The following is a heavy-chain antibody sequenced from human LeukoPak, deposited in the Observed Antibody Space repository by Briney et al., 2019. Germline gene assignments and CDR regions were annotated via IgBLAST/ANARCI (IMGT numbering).Heavy chain of an antibody. CDR2: MIPIFGTA. D-gene: IGHD2-2*01. V-gene: IGHV1-69*05. CDR3: ARSVGYCSSTSCPPPGYFDY. Sequence: SVTVSCEASGGTFSSYAFSWVRQAPGQGLEWMGGMIPIFGTANYAKKFQGRVTITTDETTSTAYMELSSLRSENTAVYYCARSVGYCSSTSCPPPGYFDYWGQGTLVTVSS. CDR1: GGTFSSYA. J-gene: IGHJ4*02.